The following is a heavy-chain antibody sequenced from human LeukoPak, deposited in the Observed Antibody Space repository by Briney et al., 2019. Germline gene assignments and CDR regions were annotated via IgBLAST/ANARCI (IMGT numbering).Heavy chain of an antibody. J-gene: IGHJ4*02. V-gene: IGHV3-9*01. D-gene: IGHD6-19*01. CDR2: ISWNSGSI. CDR1: GFTFSSYG. CDR3: AKEQMAGAFDY. Sequence: PGGSLRLSCAASGFTFSSYGMHWVRQAPGKGLEWVSGISWNSGSIGYADSVKGRFTISRDNAKNSLYLQMNSLRAEDTALYYCAKEQMAGAFDYWGQGTLVTVSS.